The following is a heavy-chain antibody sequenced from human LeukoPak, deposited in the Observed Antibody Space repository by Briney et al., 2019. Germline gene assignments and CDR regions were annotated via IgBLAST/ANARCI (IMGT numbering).Heavy chain of an antibody. CDR2: IAYDESSK. J-gene: IGHJ5*02. CDR3: AKGGSGWSNWFDP. Sequence: GGSLRLSCAASGFTFSNSGMHWVRQAPGKGLEWVAVIAYDESSKFYADSVKGRFTISRDNSQDTLYLQMNSLRADDTAVYYCAKGGSGWSNWFDPWGQGTLVTVSS. D-gene: IGHD6-19*01. V-gene: IGHV3-30*18. CDR1: GFTFSNSG.